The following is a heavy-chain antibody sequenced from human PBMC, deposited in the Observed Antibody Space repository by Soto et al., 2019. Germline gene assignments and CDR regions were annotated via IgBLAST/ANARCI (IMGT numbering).Heavy chain of an antibody. J-gene: IGHJ4*02. Sequence: EVQLVESEGGLAKPVGSLRLSCAASGITFSNTWMSWVRQAPGKGLEWVGRVKSKTNGGTTDYAAPVKGRFTISRDDSKNTVYLQMNSLKTEDTAVYYCTTEDGWVGYWGQGTLVTVSS. CDR1: GITFSNTW. CDR3: TTEDGWVGY. CDR2: VKSKTNGGTT. V-gene: IGHV3-15*01.